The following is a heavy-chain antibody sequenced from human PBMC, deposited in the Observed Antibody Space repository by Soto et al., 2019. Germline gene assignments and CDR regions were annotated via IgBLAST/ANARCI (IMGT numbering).Heavy chain of an antibody. J-gene: IGHJ5*02. CDR2: IIPILCIA. D-gene: IGHD3-22*01. CDR3: ASLHYDSRGPCVP. Sequence: QVQLVQSGAEVKKPGSSVKVSCKASGGTFSSYTISWVRQAPGQGLEWMGRIIPILCIANYAQKFQGRVTITADKSTSTAYMELSSLSSEDTAVYYCASLHYDSRGPCVPWGQGTLVTVSS. CDR1: GGTFSSYT. V-gene: IGHV1-69*02.